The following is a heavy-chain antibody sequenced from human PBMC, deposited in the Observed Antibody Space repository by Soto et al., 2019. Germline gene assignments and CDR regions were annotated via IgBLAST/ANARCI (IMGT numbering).Heavy chain of an antibody. V-gene: IGHV4-34*01. Sequence: PSETLSLTCAVYGGSFSGYYWSWIRQPPGKGLEWIGEINHSGSTNYNPSLKSRVTISVDTSKNQFSLKLSSVTAADTAVYYCAREQAVASRFFDYWGQGTLVTVS. CDR1: GGSFSGYY. CDR2: INHSGST. CDR3: AREQAVASRFFDY. J-gene: IGHJ4*02. D-gene: IGHD2-2*01.